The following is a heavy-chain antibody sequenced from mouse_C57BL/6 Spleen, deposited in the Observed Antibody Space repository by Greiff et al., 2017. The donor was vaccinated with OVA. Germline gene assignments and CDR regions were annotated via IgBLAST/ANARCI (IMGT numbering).Heavy chain of an antibody. D-gene: IGHD2-5*01. CDR3: TGRFYSNYEGNYFDY. J-gene: IGHJ2*01. CDR2: IRLKSDNYAT. V-gene: IGHV6-3*01. Sequence: EVKLMESGGGLVQPGGSMKLSCVASGFTFSNYWMNWVRQSPEKGLEWVAQIRLKSDNYATHYAESVKGRFTISRDDSKSSVYLQMNNLRAEDTGIYYCTGRFYSNYEGNYFDYWGQGTTLTVSS. CDR1: GFTFSNYW.